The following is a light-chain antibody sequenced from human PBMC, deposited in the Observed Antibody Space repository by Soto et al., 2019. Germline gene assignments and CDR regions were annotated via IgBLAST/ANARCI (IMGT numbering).Light chain of an antibody. V-gene: IGKV3-20*01. CDR3: QQYGSLPRT. CDR1: QSVSGTY. CDR2: GIS. Sequence: EIVLTQSPGTLSLSPGERASLSCRASQSVSGTYLAWYQQKPRQGPRLLIYGISSRSTGVPDRFSGSGSGTDFTLTISRLEPEDFAVYYCQQYGSLPRTFGQGTKVEVK. J-gene: IGKJ1*01.